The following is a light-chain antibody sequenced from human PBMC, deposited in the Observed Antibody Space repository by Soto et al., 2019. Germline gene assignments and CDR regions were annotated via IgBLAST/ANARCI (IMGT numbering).Light chain of an antibody. V-gene: IGLV2-18*02. Sequence: QSVLTQPPSVSGSPGQSVTISCTGTSSDVGSYNRVSWYQQPPGTAPKVMIYDVSNRPSGVPDRFSGSKFGNTASLTISGLQAEDESDYYCSSYTSSSTYVFVTGTKVTVL. CDR2: DVS. CDR3: SSYTSSSTYV. J-gene: IGLJ1*01. CDR1: SSDVGSYNR.